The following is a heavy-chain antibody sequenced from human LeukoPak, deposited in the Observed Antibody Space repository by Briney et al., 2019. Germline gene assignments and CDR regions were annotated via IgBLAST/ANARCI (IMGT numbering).Heavy chain of an antibody. Sequence: SETLSLTCTVSGGSISSYYWSWIRQPPGKGLEWIGCIYYSGSTNYNPSLKSRVTISVDTSKNQFSLKLSSVTAADTAVYYCAKEADYYGMDVWGQGTTVTVSS. CDR3: AKEADYYGMDV. CDR2: IYYSGST. V-gene: IGHV4-59*01. CDR1: GGSISSYY. J-gene: IGHJ6*02.